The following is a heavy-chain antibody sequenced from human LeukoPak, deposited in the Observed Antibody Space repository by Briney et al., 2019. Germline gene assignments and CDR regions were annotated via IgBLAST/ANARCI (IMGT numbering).Heavy chain of an antibody. V-gene: IGHV4-59*01. J-gene: IGHJ5*01. CDR2: IYYSGST. Sequence: SETLSLTCTVSGGSISSYYWSWIRQPPGKGLEWIGYIYYSGSTNYNPSLKSRVTMSVDASKNQFSLKLSSVTAADTAVYYCARGEGWNFNSWGQGTLVTVSS. D-gene: IGHD1-1*01. CDR3: ARGEGWNFNS. CDR1: GGSISSYY.